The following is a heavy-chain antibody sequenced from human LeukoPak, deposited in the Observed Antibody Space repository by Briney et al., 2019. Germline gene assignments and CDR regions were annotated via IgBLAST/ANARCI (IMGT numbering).Heavy chain of an antibody. J-gene: IGHJ5*02. CDR3: AKFHATWYGET. CDR2: ISSSSSTI. D-gene: IGHD6-13*01. Sequence: PGGSLRLSCAASGFTFSSYSMNWVRQAPGKGLEWVSYISSSSSTIYYADSVKGRFTISRDNAKNSLYLQMNSLRAEDTAVYYCAKFHATWYGETWGQGTLVTVSS. CDR1: GFTFSSYS. V-gene: IGHV3-48*04.